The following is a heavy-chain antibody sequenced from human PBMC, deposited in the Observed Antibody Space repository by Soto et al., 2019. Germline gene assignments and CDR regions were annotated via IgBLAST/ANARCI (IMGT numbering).Heavy chain of an antibody. J-gene: IGHJ4*02. V-gene: IGHV4-30-4*01. CDR3: ARERAITATGTGQVDN. Sequence: QVQLQESGPRLAKPSQTLSLTCTVSGGSISSGDHYWSWIRQPPGKGLEWIGYIYYSGSTYYSPSLTSRVNISVDTANNPFPLKLNSVTAADTAVYYCARERAITATGTGQVDNWGQGTLVTVSS. D-gene: IGHD6-13*01. CDR1: GGSISSGDHY. CDR2: IYYSGST.